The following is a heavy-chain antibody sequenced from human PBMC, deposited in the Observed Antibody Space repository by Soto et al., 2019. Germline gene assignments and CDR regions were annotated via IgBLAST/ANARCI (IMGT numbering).Heavy chain of an antibody. CDR1: GGTFSSYA. D-gene: IGHD6-13*01. CDR3: ARDLSAVAAGTSNY. Sequence: GASVKVSCKASGGTFSSYAISWVRQAPGQGLEWMGGIIPIFGTANYAQKFQGRVTITADESTSTAYMELSSLRSEDTAVYYCARDLSAVAAGTSNYWGQGTLVTVSS. J-gene: IGHJ4*02. CDR2: IIPIFGTA. V-gene: IGHV1-69*13.